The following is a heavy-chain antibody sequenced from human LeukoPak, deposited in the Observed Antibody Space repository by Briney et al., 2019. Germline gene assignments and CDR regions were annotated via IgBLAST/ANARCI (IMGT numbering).Heavy chain of an antibody. CDR1: GFTFSSYA. J-gene: IGHJ4*02. Sequence: GGSLRLSCAASGFTFSSYATSWVRQAPGKGLEWVSAISGSGGSTYYADSVKGRFTISRDNSKNTLYLQMNSLRAEDTAVYYCAKDSVGSGSYWCFDYWGQGTLVTVSS. D-gene: IGHD1-26*01. CDR3: AKDSVGSGSYWCFDY. V-gene: IGHV3-23*01. CDR2: ISGSGGST.